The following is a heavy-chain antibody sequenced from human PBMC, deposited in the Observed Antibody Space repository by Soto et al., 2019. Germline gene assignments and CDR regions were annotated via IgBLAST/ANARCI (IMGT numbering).Heavy chain of an antibody. Sequence: PGGSLRLSCAASGFTFSSYWMSWVRQAPGRGLEWVANIKEDGSQKYYVDSVKGRFTMSRDNAKNSLYLQLNSLRAEDTAVYYCAKASYYDRSGYYTDYWGPGTLVTVSS. J-gene: IGHJ4*02. D-gene: IGHD3-22*01. CDR1: GFTFSSYW. CDR3: AKASYYDRSGYYTDY. V-gene: IGHV3-7*05. CDR2: IKEDGSQK.